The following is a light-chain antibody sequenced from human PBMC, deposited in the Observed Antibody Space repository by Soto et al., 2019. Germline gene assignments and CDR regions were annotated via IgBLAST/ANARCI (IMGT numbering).Light chain of an antibody. Sequence: QSAPTQPASVSGSPGQSITISCTGTSSDVGGYNYVPRYQQHPGKAPKLMIYEVSNRPSGVSNRFSGSKSGNTASLTISGLQAADEADYYCSPYRSRSTHWVFGGGTKLTVL. V-gene: IGLV2-14*01. J-gene: IGLJ3*02. CDR2: EVS. CDR1: SSDVGGYNY. CDR3: SPYRSRSTHWV.